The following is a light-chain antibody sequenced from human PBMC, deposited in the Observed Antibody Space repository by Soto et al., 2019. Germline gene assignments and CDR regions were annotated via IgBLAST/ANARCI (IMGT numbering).Light chain of an antibody. Sequence: EIVMTQSPATLSVSPGERATLSCRASQSVSRNLAWYQQKPGQAPRLLIYGASTRATGIPARFSGSGSGTEFTLTISSLQSEDFAVDYCQQYNNWPPLFTFGPGTKVDIK. CDR2: GAS. J-gene: IGKJ3*01. CDR1: QSVSRN. CDR3: QQYNNWPPLFT. V-gene: IGKV3-15*01.